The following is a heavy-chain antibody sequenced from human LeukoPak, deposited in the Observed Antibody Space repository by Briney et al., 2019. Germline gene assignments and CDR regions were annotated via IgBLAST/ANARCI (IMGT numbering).Heavy chain of an antibody. CDR3: ARLPATYYYDSSGYFYLDY. D-gene: IGHD3-22*01. V-gene: IGHV3-11*01. Sequence: GGSLRLSCAASGFTFSDYYMSWIRQAPGKGLEWVSYISSSGSTIYYADSVKGRFTISRDNAKNSLYLQMNSLRAEDTAVYYCARLPATYYYDSSGYFYLDYRGQGTLVTVS. J-gene: IGHJ4*02. CDR2: ISSSGSTI. CDR1: GFTFSDYY.